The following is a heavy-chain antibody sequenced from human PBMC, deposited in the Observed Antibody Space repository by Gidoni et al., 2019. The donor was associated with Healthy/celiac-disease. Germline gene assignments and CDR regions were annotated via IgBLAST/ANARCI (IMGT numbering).Heavy chain of an antibody. V-gene: IGHV3-53*01. CDR3: ARDCSSTSCYYYGMDV. CDR2: IYSGGST. Sequence: EVQLVESGGGLIQPGGSLRLSCAASGFTVSSNYMSWVRQAPGKGLEWVSVIYSGGSTYYADSVKGRFTISRDNSKNTLYLQMNSLRAEDTAVYYCARDCSSTSCYYYGMDVWGQGTTVTVSS. J-gene: IGHJ6*02. D-gene: IGHD2-2*01. CDR1: GFTVSSNY.